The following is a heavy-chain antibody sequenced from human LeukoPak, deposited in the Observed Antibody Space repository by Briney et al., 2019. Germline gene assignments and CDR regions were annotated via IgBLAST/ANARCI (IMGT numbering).Heavy chain of an antibody. CDR1: GGSISSNNYY. CDR3: ARQKGVVAATFDY. Sequence: SETLSLTCTVSGGSISSNNYYWGWIRQPPGKGLEWIGSIYYSGSTYYNPSLKSRVTMSVDTSKDQFSLKLSSVTAADTAVYYCARQKGVVAATFDYWGQGTLVTVSS. V-gene: IGHV4-39*01. D-gene: IGHD2-15*01. J-gene: IGHJ4*02. CDR2: IYYSGST.